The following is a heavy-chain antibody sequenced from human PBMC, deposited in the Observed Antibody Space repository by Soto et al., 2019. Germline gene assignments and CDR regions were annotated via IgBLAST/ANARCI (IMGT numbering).Heavy chain of an antibody. V-gene: IGHV1-3*01. CDR1: GYTFTSYA. CDR2: INAGNGNT. Sequence: QVQLVQSGAEVKKPGASVKVSCKASGYTFTSYAMHWVRQAPGQRLEWMGWINAGNGNTKYSQKFQGRVTITRDTSASTAYMELSSLRSEDTAVYYCARDIRDGYNRSQYYFDYWGQGTLVTVSS. D-gene: IGHD5-12*01. J-gene: IGHJ4*02. CDR3: ARDIRDGYNRSQYYFDY.